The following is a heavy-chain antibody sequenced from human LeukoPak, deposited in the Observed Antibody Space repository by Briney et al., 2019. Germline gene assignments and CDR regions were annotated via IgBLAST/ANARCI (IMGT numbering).Heavy chain of an antibody. CDR2: ISGSGGAI. J-gene: IGHJ4*02. CDR1: GFTFTTSE. V-gene: IGHV3-48*03. D-gene: IGHD2-2*01. Sequence: GGSLRLSCATSGFTFTTSEMNWVRQAPGKGLEWVSHISGSGGAIYYADSVKGRFTISRDNAKNSLYLQMSSLRVEDTAVYYCARRYCSSTSCTLDYWGQGTLVTVSS. CDR3: ARRYCSSTSCTLDY.